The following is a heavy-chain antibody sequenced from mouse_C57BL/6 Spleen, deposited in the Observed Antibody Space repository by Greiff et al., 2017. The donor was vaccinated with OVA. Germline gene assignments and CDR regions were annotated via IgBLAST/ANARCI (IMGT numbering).Heavy chain of an antibody. CDR1: GFTFSDYY. CDR2: INYDGSST. D-gene: IGHD1-1*01. CDR3: ARFITTVVATYPYWYFDV. Sequence: EVQVVESEGGLVQPGSSMKLSCTASGFTFSDYYMAWVRQVPEKGLEWVANINYDGSSTYYLDSLKSRFIISRDNAKNILYLQMSSLKSEDTATYYCARFITTVVATYPYWYFDVWGTGTTVTVSS. V-gene: IGHV5-16*01. J-gene: IGHJ1*03.